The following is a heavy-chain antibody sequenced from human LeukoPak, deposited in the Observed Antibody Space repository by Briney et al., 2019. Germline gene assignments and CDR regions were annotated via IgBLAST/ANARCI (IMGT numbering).Heavy chain of an antibody. Sequence: PSDTLSLTCTVSGDSISTYYWSWIRQPPGKGLEWIGYIYYSGSTNYNPSLKSRVTISVDTSKNQFSLKLSSVTAADTAVYYCARVNYYGSGSYFVGALDAFDIWGQGTMVTVSS. J-gene: IGHJ3*02. CDR2: IYYSGST. CDR3: ARVNYYGSGSYFVGALDAFDI. D-gene: IGHD3-10*01. V-gene: IGHV4-59*07. CDR1: GDSISTYY.